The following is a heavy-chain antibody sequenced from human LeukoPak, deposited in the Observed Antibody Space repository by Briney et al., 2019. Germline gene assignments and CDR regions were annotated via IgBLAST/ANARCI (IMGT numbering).Heavy chain of an antibody. D-gene: IGHD3-10*01. CDR2: IYPGDSDT. V-gene: IGHV5-51*01. CDR3: ARRFYGSGIYYIDS. Sequence: GESLRISCKGSGYIFTTNWIGWVRQMPGKGLEWMGIIYPGDSDTRYSPSFQGQVTISADKSISTAYLQWSNLKASDTAMYYCARRFYGSGIYYIDSWGQGTLVTVSS. J-gene: IGHJ4*02. CDR1: GYIFTTNW.